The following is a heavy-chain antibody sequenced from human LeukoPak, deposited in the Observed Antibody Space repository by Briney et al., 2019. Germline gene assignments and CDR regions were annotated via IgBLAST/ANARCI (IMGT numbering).Heavy chain of an antibody. V-gene: IGHV3-74*03. CDR3: VRDRVGPDY. CDR2: ITDDATT. J-gene: IGHJ4*02. Sequence: GGSLKLSCAASGFTFSSAWMHWVRQAPGPGLVWVSRITDDATTTYADSVRGRFTISRDNAKNILYLQMNSLRAEDTAVYYCVRDRVGPDYWGQGTLVTVSS. CDR1: GFTFSSAW. D-gene: IGHD1-26*01.